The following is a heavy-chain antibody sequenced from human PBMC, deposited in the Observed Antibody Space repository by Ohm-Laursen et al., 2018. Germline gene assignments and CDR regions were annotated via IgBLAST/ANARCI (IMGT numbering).Heavy chain of an antibody. CDR2: IYSGGAT. J-gene: IGHJ4*02. D-gene: IGHD3-10*01. Sequence: SLRLSCSASGFSFSSYYMHWVRQAPGKGLEWVSVIYSGGATYYADSVKGRFTISRDNSKSTLHLQMNSLRAEDTAVYYCARDSMYYYGSGSPKRLDYWGQGTLVTVSS. V-gene: IGHV3-53*01. CDR1: GFSFSSYY. CDR3: ARDSMYYYGSGSPKRLDY.